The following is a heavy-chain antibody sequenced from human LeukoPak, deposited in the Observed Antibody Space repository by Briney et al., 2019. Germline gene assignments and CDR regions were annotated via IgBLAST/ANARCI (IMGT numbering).Heavy chain of an antibody. CDR3: AKGGYYDSSGYEDAFDI. D-gene: IGHD3-22*01. V-gene: IGHV3-23*01. CDR2: ISGSGGSA. CDR1: GFTFSSYA. Sequence: GGSLRLSCAASGFTFSSYAMSWVRQAPGKGLEWVSAISGSGGSAYYADSVKGRFTISRDNSKNTLYLQMNSLRAEDTAVYYCAKGGYYDSSGYEDAFDIWGQGTMVTVSS. J-gene: IGHJ3*02.